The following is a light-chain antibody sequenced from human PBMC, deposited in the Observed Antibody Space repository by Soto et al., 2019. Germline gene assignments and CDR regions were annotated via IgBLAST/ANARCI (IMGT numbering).Light chain of an antibody. CDR1: QSVSDN. Sequence: IVMSHSPATLSVSPWQRSTLSGGSSQSVSDNVAWYQQKPGQAPRLLISGASTRATGVPARFSGSGSGTEFTLTISSLQSEAFAVYYCQQYNNWPSTFGQGTRLEIK. CDR3: QQYNNWPST. V-gene: IGKV3-15*01. CDR2: GAS. J-gene: IGKJ5*01.